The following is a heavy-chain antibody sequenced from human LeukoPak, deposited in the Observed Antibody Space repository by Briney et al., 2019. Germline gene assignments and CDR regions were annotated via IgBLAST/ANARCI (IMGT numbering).Heavy chain of an antibody. CDR1: GGSISSYY. V-gene: IGHV4-59*01. D-gene: IGHD2-15*01. J-gene: IGHJ4*02. Sequence: PSETLSLTCTVSGGSISSYYWSWIRQPPGKGLEWIGYIYYSGSTNYNPSLKSRVTISVDTSKNQFSLKLSTVTAADTAVYYCARGGGGYCSGGSCSSRYYSDYWGQGTLVTVSS. CDR3: ARGGGGYCSGGSCSSRYYSDY. CDR2: IYYSGST.